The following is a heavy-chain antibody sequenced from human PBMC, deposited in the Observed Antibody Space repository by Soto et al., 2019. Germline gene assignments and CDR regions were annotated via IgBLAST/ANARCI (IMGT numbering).Heavy chain of an antibody. CDR1: GGTFSSYA. V-gene: IGHV1-69*13. Sequence: SVKVSCKASGGTFSSYAISGVRQAPGQGLEWMGGIIPIFGTANYAQKFQGRVTITADESTSTAYMELSSLRSEDTAVYYCARDQVSRVHYYDSSSGYYYYGMDVWGQGTTVTVSS. D-gene: IGHD3-22*01. CDR3: ARDQVSRVHYYDSSSGYYYYGMDV. J-gene: IGHJ6*02. CDR2: IIPIFGTA.